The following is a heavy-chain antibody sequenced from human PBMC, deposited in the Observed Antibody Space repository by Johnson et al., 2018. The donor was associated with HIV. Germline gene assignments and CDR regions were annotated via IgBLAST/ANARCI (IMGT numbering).Heavy chain of an antibody. D-gene: IGHD6-6*01. CDR1: GFTFGDYA. CDR3: GKDWLRYSSSPNKAFDF. CDR2: ISWNSDTI. V-gene: IGHV3-9*01. J-gene: IGHJ3*01. Sequence: VQVVESGGGLVQPGRSLRLSCAASGFTFGDYAMHWVRQAPGKGLEWVSGISWNSDTIGYADSVKGRFTISRDNAKNSLYLQMYSLRDEDTALYYCGKDWLRYSSSPNKAFDFWGQGTMVTVSS.